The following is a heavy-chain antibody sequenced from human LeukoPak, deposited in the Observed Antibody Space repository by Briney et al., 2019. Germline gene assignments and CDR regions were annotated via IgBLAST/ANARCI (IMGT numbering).Heavy chain of an antibody. J-gene: IGHJ6*03. D-gene: IGHD5-24*01. Sequence: SETLSLTCTVSGGSISSSSYYWGWIRQPPGKGLEWIGYIFYIGSTNYNPSLKSRVTISVDTSKNQFSLKLSSVTAADTAVYYCARVKGRWLSMDVWGKGTTVTVSS. CDR3: ARVKGRWLSMDV. CDR1: GGSISSSSYY. V-gene: IGHV4-61*05. CDR2: IFYIGST.